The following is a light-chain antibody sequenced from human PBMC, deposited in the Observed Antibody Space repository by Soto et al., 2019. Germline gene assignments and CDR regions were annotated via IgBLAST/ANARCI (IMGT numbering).Light chain of an antibody. J-gene: IGKJ5*01. CDR1: QSLTTRY. CDR3: QQYGSSPT. V-gene: IGKV3-20*01. Sequence: EIVLTQSPGTLSLFPGERATLSCRASQSLTTRYFAWYQQKPSQAPRLLIYGASSRATGIPDRFSGSASGTHFTLTISRLEPEDFAMYYCQQYGSSPTFGQGTRLEIK. CDR2: GAS.